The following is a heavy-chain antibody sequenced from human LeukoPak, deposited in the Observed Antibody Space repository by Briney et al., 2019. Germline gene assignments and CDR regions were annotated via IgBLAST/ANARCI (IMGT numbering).Heavy chain of an antibody. CDR2: INSDGSST. D-gene: IGHD5-12*01. V-gene: IGHV3-74*01. J-gene: IGHJ4*02. CDR3: TRGYVGIDY. CDR1: GFSFSSYW. Sequence: GGSLRLSCAASGFSFSSYWMHWVRQAPGKGLVWVSRINSDGSSTIYADSVKGRFTISRDNAKNTLYLQMNSLRAEDTALHYCTRGYVGIDYWGQGTLVTVSS.